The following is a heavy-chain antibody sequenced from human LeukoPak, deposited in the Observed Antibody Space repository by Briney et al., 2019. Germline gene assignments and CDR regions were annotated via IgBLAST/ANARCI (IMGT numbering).Heavy chain of an antibody. CDR3: APDPFYSYDSSGYQYYYYYGMDV. CDR2: IVVGSGNT. Sequence: WASVKVSCKASGFTFTRGAMQWVRQARGQRGEWIGGIVVGSGNTNYAQKFQERVTITRDLSTSTAYMELRSLRSEDTAAYYCAPDPFYSYDSSGYQYYYYYGMDVWGQGTTVTVSS. D-gene: IGHD3-22*01. J-gene: IGHJ6*02. V-gene: IGHV1-58*02. CDR1: GFTFTRGA.